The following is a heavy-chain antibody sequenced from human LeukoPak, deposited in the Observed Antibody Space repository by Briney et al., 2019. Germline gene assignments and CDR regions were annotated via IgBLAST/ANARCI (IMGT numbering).Heavy chain of an antibody. V-gene: IGHV1-46*01. J-gene: IGHJ4*02. CDR2: INPNDGST. Sequence: ASVKVSCKASGYTFTSYFLHWARQAPGQGLEWMGTINPNDGSTSDAQNFQGRVTMTRDTSTSTVYMELSSLRSEDTAVYYCARARGYSGYHPIDYWGQGTLVTVSS. CDR1: GYTFTSYF. D-gene: IGHD5-12*01. CDR3: ARARGYSGYHPIDY.